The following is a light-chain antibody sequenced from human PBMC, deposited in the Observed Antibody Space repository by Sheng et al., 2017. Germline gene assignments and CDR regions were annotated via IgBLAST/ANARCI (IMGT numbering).Light chain of an antibody. Sequence: QTVLTQPPSTSGDPRQRVTISCSGSGSNIGSNFVYWYQQLSGTTPKLLIYRDNQRPSGVPDRFSGSKSGTSASLAISGLRSEDEADYYCATWDDSVTGVWVFGGGTKLTVL. V-gene: IGLV1-47*01. J-gene: IGLJ3*02. CDR3: ATWDDSVTGVWV. CDR2: RDN. CDR1: GSNIGSNF.